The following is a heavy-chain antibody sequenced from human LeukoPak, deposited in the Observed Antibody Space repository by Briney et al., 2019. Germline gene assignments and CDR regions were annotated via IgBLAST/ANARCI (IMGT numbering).Heavy chain of an antibody. J-gene: IGHJ6*02. CDR3: ARVEYSSSLYYYYYYGMDV. Sequence: PSETLSLTCSVSGGSVSSGISYWSWIRQPPGEGLEWIAYISDSGGSDYNPSLRGRVTISLDTSKNQFSLRLTSVTAADTAVYYCARVEYSSSLYYYYYYGMDVWGQGTTVTVSS. CDR1: GGSVSSGISY. CDR2: ISDSGGS. V-gene: IGHV4-61*01. D-gene: IGHD6-6*01.